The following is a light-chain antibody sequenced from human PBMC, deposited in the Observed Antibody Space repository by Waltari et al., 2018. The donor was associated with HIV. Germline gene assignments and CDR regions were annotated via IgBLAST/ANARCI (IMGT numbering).Light chain of an antibody. J-gene: IGKJ2*01. V-gene: IGKV1-39*01. Sequence: DIQMTQSPSPLSASVGDRVTITCRASQNISRYLNWYQHKLGKAPNLLIYAASSLEGGVPSRFSGSGSGTDFTLTITNIQPEDFAVYYCQQSFNGYTFGQGTKLEIK. CDR3: QQSFNGYT. CDR2: AAS. CDR1: QNISRY.